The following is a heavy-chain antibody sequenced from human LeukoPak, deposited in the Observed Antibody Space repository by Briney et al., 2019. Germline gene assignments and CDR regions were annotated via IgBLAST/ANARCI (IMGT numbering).Heavy chain of an antibody. CDR3: ARGVRFDY. Sequence: GGSLRLSCVASGFTFSSYGMHWVRQAPGKGLEWVAVISYDGSNKYYADSVKGRFTISRDNSKNTLYLQMNSLRAEDTAVYYCARGVRFDYWGQGTLVTVSS. V-gene: IGHV3-30*03. J-gene: IGHJ4*02. CDR1: GFTFSSYG. CDR2: ISYDGSNK. D-gene: IGHD3-10*01.